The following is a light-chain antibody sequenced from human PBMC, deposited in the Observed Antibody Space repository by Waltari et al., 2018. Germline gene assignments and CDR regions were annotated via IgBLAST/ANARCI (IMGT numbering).Light chain of an antibody. CDR2: SKN. CDR3: AAWDDSLNGPV. Sequence: QSVLTQPPSASGTPGQRVTISCSGSSSNIGSNTVNWYHQLPGTAPKLLIYSKNQRPAGVPDRFSGSKSGTSASLAISGLQSEDEADYYCAAWDDSLNGPVFGGGTKLTVL. J-gene: IGLJ2*01. CDR1: SSNIGSNT. V-gene: IGLV1-44*01.